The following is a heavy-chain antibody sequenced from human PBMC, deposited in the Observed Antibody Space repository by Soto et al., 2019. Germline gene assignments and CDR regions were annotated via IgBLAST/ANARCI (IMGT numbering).Heavy chain of an antibody. J-gene: IGHJ2*01. V-gene: IGHV3-48*01. CDR3: ARYYDSSGPDL. D-gene: IGHD3-22*01. CDR1: GFTVSSSQ. CDR2: IPSTSIPI. Sequence: GGSLRLSCAASGFTVSSSQMTWVRQAPGKGLEWLSYIPSTSIPIYYANSVKGRFTISRDNAKNSLYLQMNSLRAEDTAVYYCARYYDSSGPDLWGRGTLVTVSS.